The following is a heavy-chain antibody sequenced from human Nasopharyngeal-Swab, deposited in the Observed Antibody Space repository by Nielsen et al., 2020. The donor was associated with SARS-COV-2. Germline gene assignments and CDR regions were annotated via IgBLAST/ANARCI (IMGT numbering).Heavy chain of an antibody. J-gene: IGHJ5*02. D-gene: IGHD3-3*01. CDR3: VRLYDFWSGEPS. V-gene: IGHV3-64D*08. CDR2: ISSNGGST. CDR1: GFTFSSYA. Sequence: GGSLRLSCSASGFTFSSYAMHWVRQAPGKGLEYVSAISSNGGSTYYADSVKGRFTISRDNSKDTLYLQMSSLRAEDTAVYYCVRLYDFWSGEPSWDQGTLVTVSS.